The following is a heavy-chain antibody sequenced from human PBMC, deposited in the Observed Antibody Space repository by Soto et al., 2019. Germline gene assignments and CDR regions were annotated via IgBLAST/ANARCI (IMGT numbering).Heavy chain of an antibody. CDR1: GFSFSDYY. J-gene: IGHJ4*02. V-gene: IGHV3-11*01. CDR3: ASEPVNSDRNGYPLFDC. CDR2: ISRTGHRT. Sequence: GWSLRLSCAVSGFSFSDYYMTWIRQAQGKGLEWVAYISRTGHRTYYAGSVEGRFTISRDDAERSVYLQMNSLRAEDTAIYYCASEPVNSDRNGYPLFDCRGQGTQVTV. D-gene: IGHD3-22*01.